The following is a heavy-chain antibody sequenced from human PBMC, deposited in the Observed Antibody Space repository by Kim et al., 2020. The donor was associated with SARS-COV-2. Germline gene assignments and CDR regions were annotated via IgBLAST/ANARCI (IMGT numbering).Heavy chain of an antibody. Sequence: GGSLRLSCAASGFTFSSYAMHWVRQAPGKGLEWVAVISYDGSNKYYADSVKGRFTISRDNSKNTLYLQMNSLRAEDTAVYYCARDGGGFVVFPGKFSSGWYLYFDLWGRGTLVTVSS. J-gene: IGHJ2*01. CDR2: ISYDGSNK. CDR3: ARDGGGFVVFPGKFSSGWYLYFDL. V-gene: IGHV3-30*04. CDR1: GFTFSSYA. D-gene: IGHD6-19*01.